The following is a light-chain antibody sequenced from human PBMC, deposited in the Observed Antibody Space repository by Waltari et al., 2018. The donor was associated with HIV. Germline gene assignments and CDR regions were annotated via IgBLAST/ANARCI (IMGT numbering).Light chain of an antibody. CDR3: QVWNDGADRE. Sequence: SYVLTQPPSVSVAAGKTATITCGGTNIGRKTVNWYQQRPGQAPVLVIHDDKDRPTVFPRRFSGSKSGNTATLTINRVEVGDEADYYCQVWNDGADREFGGGTKLAVL. CDR1: NIGRKT. J-gene: IGLJ3*02. V-gene: IGLV3-21*04. CDR2: DDK.